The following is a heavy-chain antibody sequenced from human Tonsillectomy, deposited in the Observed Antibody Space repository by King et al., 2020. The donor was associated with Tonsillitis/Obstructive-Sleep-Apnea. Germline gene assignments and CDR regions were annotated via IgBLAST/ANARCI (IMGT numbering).Heavy chain of an antibody. Sequence: VQLVESGGGVVQPGTSLRLSCSASGFTFSSYAMHWVRQAPGKGLEWVAVMSYDGSSEYYADSVKGRFTISRDNYKNSLYLQMNSLRAEDTAVYYCARAPTYCSSTTCYSYYYFYMDVWGKGTTVTVSS. J-gene: IGHJ6*03. V-gene: IGHV3-30*04. D-gene: IGHD2-2*02. CDR1: GFTFSSYA. CDR2: MSYDGSSE. CDR3: ARAPTYCSSTTCYSYYYFYMDV.